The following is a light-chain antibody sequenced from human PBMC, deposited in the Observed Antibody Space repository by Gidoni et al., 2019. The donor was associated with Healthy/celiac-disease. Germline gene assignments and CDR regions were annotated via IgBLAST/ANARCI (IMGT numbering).Light chain of an antibody. CDR2: DAS. V-gene: IGKV3-11*01. Sequence: ENVLTPSPATLSLSPGESATLSCRTSHRVSSYLSWYQQKPGQAPRLLISDASNSATGIPARFSGSWSGTDLPLTISSLEPEDFAVYYIQHLSISSGFGQGTKVEIK. J-gene: IGKJ1*01. CDR3: QHLSISSG. CDR1: HRVSSY.